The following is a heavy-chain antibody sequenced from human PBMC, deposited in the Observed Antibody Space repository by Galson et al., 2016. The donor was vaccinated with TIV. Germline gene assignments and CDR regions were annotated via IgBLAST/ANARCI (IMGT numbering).Heavy chain of an antibody. CDR1: RGTLRKSA. Sequence: SVKVSCKATRGTLRKSAITWVRQAPGRGLEYMGGIIPRLGTVAYAHRLRDRLTITADKSTSTAYMELSSLRSEDTAVYYCAKDRNTAFDTHYSYYGLDVWGQGTTVIVSS. CDR2: IIPRLGTV. CDR3: AKDRNTAFDTHYSYYGLDV. V-gene: IGHV1-69*06. D-gene: IGHD5-18*01. J-gene: IGHJ6*02.